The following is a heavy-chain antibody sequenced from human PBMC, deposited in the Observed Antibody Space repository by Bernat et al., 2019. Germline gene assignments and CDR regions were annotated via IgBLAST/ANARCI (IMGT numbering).Heavy chain of an antibody. CDR3: ARQGGYSYGYPRDGYYYYGMDV. D-gene: IGHD5-18*01. J-gene: IGHJ6*02. Sequence: EVQLVESGGGLVQAGGSLRLSCAASGFTVSNSYMTWVRQAPGKGLEWVSVIYSGGHTYYADSVKGRFTISRDNFKNTLDLQMNSLRAEDTDVYYCARQGGYSYGYPRDGYYYYGMDVWGQGTTVTVYS. CDR2: IYSGGHT. CDR1: GFTVSNSY. V-gene: IGHV3-66*04.